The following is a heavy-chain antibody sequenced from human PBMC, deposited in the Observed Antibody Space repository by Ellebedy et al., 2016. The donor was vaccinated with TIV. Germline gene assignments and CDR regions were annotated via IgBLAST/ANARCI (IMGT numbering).Heavy chain of an antibody. V-gene: IGHV4-39*07. CDR2: IYYSGST. CDR1: GGSISSSSYY. D-gene: IGHD3-16*02. Sequence: SETLSLTCTVSGGSISSSSYYWGWIRQPPGKGLEWIGSIYYSGSTYYNPSLKSRVTISVDTSKNQFSLKLSSVTAADTAVYYCARGGELSFWYFDLWGRGTLVTVSS. CDR3: ARGGELSFWYFDL. J-gene: IGHJ2*01.